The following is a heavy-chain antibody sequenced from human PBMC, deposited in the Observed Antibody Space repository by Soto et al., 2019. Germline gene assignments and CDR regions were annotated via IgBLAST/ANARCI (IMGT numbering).Heavy chain of an antibody. J-gene: IGHJ6*02. CDR3: ARDEGPSQITIFGMVTINREYYGMDV. V-gene: IGHV3-33*01. CDR1: GFTFSNYG. Sequence: QVQLVESGGGVVQPGRSLRLSCAASGFTFSNYGMHWVRQAPGKGLEWVAVIWYDGSNIYYADTVKGRFTISRDNPKNTLYMQMNSPRAEDTAVYFCARDEGPSQITIFGMVTINREYYGMDVWGQGTTVTVSS. D-gene: IGHD3-3*01. CDR2: IWYDGSNI.